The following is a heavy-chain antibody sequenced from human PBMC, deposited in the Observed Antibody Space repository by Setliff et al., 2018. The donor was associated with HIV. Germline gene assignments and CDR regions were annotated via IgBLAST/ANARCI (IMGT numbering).Heavy chain of an antibody. J-gene: IGHJ6*03. V-gene: IGHV3-21*06. D-gene: IGHD5-18*01. CDR1: GFTFSNYN. CDR2: ISGSSGYE. Sequence: GGSLRLSCAASGFTFSNYNMNWVRQAPGKGLEWVSSISGSSGYEYYADSVKGRFTISRDSAKNSLYLQTSSLRAEDTAVYYCAREVYRYDDGSESMDVWGKGTTVTVSS. CDR3: AREVYRYDDGSESMDV.